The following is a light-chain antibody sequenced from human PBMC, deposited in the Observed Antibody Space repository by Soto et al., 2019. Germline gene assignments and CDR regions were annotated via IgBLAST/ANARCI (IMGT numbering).Light chain of an antibody. CDR1: QDISNY. CDR3: QQYDNPLFT. CDR2: DAS. J-gene: IGKJ3*01. Sequence: DIPMTQSPSSLSASVGDRVTITCQASQDISNYLNWYQQKPGKAPKLLIYDASNLETGVPSRFSGSGSGTDFTCTISSLQPEDIATYYCQQYDNPLFTFGPGTKVDIK. V-gene: IGKV1-33*01.